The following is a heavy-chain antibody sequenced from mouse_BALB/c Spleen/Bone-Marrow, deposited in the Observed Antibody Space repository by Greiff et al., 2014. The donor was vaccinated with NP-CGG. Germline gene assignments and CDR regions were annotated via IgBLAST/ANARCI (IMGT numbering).Heavy chain of an antibody. CDR2: ISSGGSNT. CDR1: GFTFSSYG. Sequence: EVQRVESGGDLVKPGGSLKLSCAASGFTFSSYGMSWGRQTPDKRLEWVATISSGGSNTYYPDSVKGRFTISRDNAKNTLYLQMSSLKSEDTAMYYCARHQRYYAMDYWGRGTSVTVSS. J-gene: IGHJ4*01. CDR3: ARHQRYYAMDY. V-gene: IGHV5-6*01.